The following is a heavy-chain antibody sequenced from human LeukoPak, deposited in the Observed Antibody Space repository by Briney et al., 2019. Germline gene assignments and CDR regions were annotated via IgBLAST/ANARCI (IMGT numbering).Heavy chain of an antibody. V-gene: IGHV3-23*01. CDR1: GFTFSSYA. J-gene: IGHJ4*02. CDR2: ISGSGGST. D-gene: IGHD3-10*01. CDR3: AKDPYYYGSGSYSPSPYYFDY. Sequence: SGGCLRLSCAASGFTFSSYAMSWVRQAPGKGLEWVSDISGSGGSTYYADSVKGGFTISRDNSTNALYLQMNSLRAEDTAVYYCAKDPYYYGSGSYSPSPYYFDYWGQGTLVTASS.